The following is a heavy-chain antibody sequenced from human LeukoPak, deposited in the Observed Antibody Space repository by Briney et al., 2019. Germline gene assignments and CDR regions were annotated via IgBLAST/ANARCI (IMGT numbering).Heavy chain of an antibody. J-gene: IGHJ4*02. D-gene: IGHD5-18*01. V-gene: IGHV1-2*02. Sequence: ASVKVSCKASGYTFIGYYIHWVRQAPGQGLEWMGWINPNSGGTNYAQKFQGRVTMTRDTSISTAYMELSRLRSEDTAVYYCARGLSEDTAMVTEGDGDFDYWGQGTLVTVSS. CDR2: INPNSGGT. CDR3: ARGLSEDTAMVTEGDGDFDY. CDR1: GYTFIGYY.